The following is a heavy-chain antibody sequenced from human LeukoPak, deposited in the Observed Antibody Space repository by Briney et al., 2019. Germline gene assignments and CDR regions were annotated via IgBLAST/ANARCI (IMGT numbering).Heavy chain of an antibody. D-gene: IGHD6-6*01. V-gene: IGHV4-34*01. CDR1: GGSFSGYY. J-gene: IGHJ6*03. Sequence: SETLSLTCAVYGGSFSGYYWSWIRQPPGKGLEWIGEINHSGSTNYNPSLKSRVTISVDTSKNQFSLKLSSVTAADTAVYYCARGVAARYYYYYMDVWGKGTTVTVSS. CDR2: INHSGST. CDR3: ARGVAARYYYYYMDV.